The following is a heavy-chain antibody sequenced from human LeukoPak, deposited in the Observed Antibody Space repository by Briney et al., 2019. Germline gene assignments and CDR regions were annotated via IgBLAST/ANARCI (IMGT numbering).Heavy chain of an antibody. D-gene: IGHD3-16*01. CDR3: ARGATNGMDV. CDR2: ISYDGSNK. V-gene: IGHV3-30-3*01. Sequence: HPGGSLRLSCEASGFTFSNDFMTWVRQAPGKGLEWVAVISYDGSNKYYADSVKGRFTISRDNSKNTLYLQMNSLRAEDTAVYYCARGATNGMDVWGQGTTVTVSS. J-gene: IGHJ6*02. CDR1: GFTFSNDF.